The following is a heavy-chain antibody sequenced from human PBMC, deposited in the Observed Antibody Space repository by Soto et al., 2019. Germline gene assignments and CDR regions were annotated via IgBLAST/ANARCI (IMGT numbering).Heavy chain of an antibody. CDR1: GDSISAYS. V-gene: IGHV4-59*01. J-gene: IGHJ5*02. Sequence: PSETLSLTCTVSGDSISAYSWSWIRQPPGKGLEWIGYIYYDGSTSYNPSLRSRVTISVDTSKNQFSLILSSVTSADTAVYYCARDQLSSGLYVWFDPWGQGTLVTVSS. CDR2: IYYDGST. D-gene: IGHD6-25*01. CDR3: ARDQLSSGLYVWFDP.